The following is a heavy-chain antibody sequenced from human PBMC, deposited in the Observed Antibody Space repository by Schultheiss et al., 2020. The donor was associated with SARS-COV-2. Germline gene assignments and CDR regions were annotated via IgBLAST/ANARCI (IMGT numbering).Heavy chain of an antibody. CDR2: ISSSSSYT. CDR1: GFSFSNAW. V-gene: IGHV3-11*03. Sequence: GGSLRLSCAASGFSFSNAWMSWVRQAPGKGLEWVSYISSSSSYTNYADSVKGRFTISRDNAKNSLYLQMNSLRAEDTAVYYCARRRYFDYWGQGTLVTVSS. J-gene: IGHJ4*02. CDR3: ARRRYFDY.